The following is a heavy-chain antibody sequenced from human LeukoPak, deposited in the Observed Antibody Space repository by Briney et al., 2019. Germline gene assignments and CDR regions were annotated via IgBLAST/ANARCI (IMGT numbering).Heavy chain of an antibody. J-gene: IGHJ4*02. V-gene: IGHV3-23*01. D-gene: IGHD2-15*01. CDR3: AKDPPLGYCSGGTCYSDY. CDR1: GFTFSNYA. CDR2: ISGSGGST. Sequence: GGSLRLSCAASGFTFSNYAMSWVRQAPGKGLEWVSAISGSGGSTYYADSVKGRFTISRDNSKNTLYLQMNSLRAEDTAVYYCAKDPPLGYCSGGTCYSDYWGQGTLVTVSS.